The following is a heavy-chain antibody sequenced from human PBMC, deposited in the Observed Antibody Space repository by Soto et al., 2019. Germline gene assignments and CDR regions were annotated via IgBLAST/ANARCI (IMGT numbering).Heavy chain of an antibody. V-gene: IGHV3-7*01. J-gene: IGHJ4*02. CDR2: IKQDGSEK. CDR3: ASCLRYFDWSENNYFDY. Sequence: PGGSLRISCAASGFTFSSYWMSWVRQAPGKGLEWVANIKQDGSEKYYVDSVKGRFTISRDNAKNSLYLQMNSLRAEDTAVYYYASCLRYFDWSENNYFDYWGQGTLVTGSS. CDR1: GFTFSSYW. D-gene: IGHD3-9*01.